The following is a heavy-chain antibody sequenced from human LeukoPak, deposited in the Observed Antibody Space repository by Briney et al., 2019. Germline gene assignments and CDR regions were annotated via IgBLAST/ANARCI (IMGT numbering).Heavy chain of an antibody. CDR1: GYTFTSYG. V-gene: IGHV1-18*01. CDR3: IAKLEFSRSSLSVYNWFGH. Sequence: ASVKVSCKASGYTFTSYGISWVRQAPGQGLEWMGWISAYNGNTNYAQKLQGRVTMTTDTSTSTAYMELRSLRSDDTAVYYCIAKLEFSRSSLSVYNWFGHWGQGTLVTVSS. CDR2: ISAYNGNT. J-gene: IGHJ5*02. D-gene: IGHD6-6*01.